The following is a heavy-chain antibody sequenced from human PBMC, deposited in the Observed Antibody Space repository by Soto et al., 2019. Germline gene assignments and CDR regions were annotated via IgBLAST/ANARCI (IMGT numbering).Heavy chain of an antibody. V-gene: IGHV2-5*02. CDR2: IYWDDSK. Sequence: QITLKESGPTLVKPTQTLTLTCTFSGFSLSTSGVGVGWIRQPPGKALEWLALIYWDDSKEYSPSLRSRLTITKDTPKNQVVLTMTNMDPVDTATYYCAHKGGGDRILDFWGQGTLVTVSS. J-gene: IGHJ4*02. CDR3: AHKGGGDRILDF. D-gene: IGHD3-16*01. CDR1: GFSLSTSGVG.